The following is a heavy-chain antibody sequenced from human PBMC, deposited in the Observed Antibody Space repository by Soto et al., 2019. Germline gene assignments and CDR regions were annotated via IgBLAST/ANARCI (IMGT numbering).Heavy chain of an antibody. CDR1: GFTFSSYG. CDR2: ISYDGSNK. CDR3: ANTIFGGYYYGMDV. J-gene: IGHJ6*02. Sequence: QVQLVESGGGVVQPGRSLRLSCAASGFTFSSYGMHWVRQAPGKGLEWVAVISYDGSNKYYADSVKGRFTISRDNSKNTLYLQMNILRAEDTAVYYCANTIFGGYYYGMDVWGQGTTVTVSS. V-gene: IGHV3-30*18. D-gene: IGHD3-3*01.